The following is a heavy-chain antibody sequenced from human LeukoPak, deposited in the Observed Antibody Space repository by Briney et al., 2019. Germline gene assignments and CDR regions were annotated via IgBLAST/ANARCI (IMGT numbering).Heavy chain of an antibody. CDR1: GFTVSSNY. D-gene: IGHD6-19*01. CDR2: IYSGGST. CDR3: ARDQYSSGWPHY. Sequence: GGSLRLSCAASGFTVSSNYMSWVRQAPGKGLEWVSVIYSGGSTYYADSVKGRFAISRDNSKNTLYLQMNSLRAEDTAVYYCARDQYSSGWPHYWGQGTLVTVSS. V-gene: IGHV3-66*01. J-gene: IGHJ4*02.